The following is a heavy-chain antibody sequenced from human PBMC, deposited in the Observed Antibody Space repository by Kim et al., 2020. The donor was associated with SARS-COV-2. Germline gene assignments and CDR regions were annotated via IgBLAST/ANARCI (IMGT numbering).Heavy chain of an antibody. Sequence: NSDGSSTSYADSVKGRFTISRDNAKNTLYLQMNSLRAEDTAVYYCAVSTYWGQGTLVTVSS. CDR2: NSDGSST. V-gene: IGHV3-74*01. CDR3: AVSTY. J-gene: IGHJ4*02.